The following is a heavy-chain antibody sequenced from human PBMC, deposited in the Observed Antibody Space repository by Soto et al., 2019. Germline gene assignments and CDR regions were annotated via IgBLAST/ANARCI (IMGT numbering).Heavy chain of an antibody. CDR3: ASLGGWYNWNSGAFDI. Sequence: ASVKVSCKASGYTVTSYAMHCVRQAPGQMLEWMGWINAGNGDTKYSQKFQGRVTITRDTSASTAYMELSSLRSEDTAVYYCASLGGWYNWNSGAFDIWGQGTMVTVSS. V-gene: IGHV1-3*01. CDR2: INAGNGDT. CDR1: GYTVTSYA. J-gene: IGHJ3*02. D-gene: IGHD1-7*01.